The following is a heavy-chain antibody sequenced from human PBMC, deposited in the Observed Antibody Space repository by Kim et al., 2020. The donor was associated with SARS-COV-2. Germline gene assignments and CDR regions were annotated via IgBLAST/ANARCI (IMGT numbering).Heavy chain of an antibody. J-gene: IGHJ4*02. D-gene: IGHD3-3*01. Sequence: NAEQKFQGRVTITADESTSTAYMELSSLRSEDTAVYYCARARFLEWLIDYWGQGTLVTVSS. V-gene: IGHV1-69*01. CDR3: ARARFLEWLIDY.